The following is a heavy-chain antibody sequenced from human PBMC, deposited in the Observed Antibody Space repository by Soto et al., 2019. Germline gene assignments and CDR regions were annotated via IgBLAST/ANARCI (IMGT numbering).Heavy chain of an antibody. D-gene: IGHD3-16*01. CDR3: AREGEGCLQGRVDY. V-gene: IGHV1-18*01. CDR2: ISVYNGNT. Sequence: QVQLVQSGAEVKKPGASVKVSCKASGYTFTSYGISWVRQAPGQGLEWMGWISVYNGNTNYAQKLQGRVTLTTDTATSTAYMELRSLKSDDTAVYYCAREGEGCLQGRVDYWGQGTLVTVSS. J-gene: IGHJ4*02. CDR1: GYTFTSYG.